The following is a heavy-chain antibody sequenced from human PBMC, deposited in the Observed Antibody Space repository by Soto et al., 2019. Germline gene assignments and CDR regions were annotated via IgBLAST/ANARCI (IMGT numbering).Heavy chain of an antibody. V-gene: IGHV4-59*08. D-gene: IGHD4-17*01. J-gene: IGHJ4*02. CDR3: ARRYGGTFDY. CDR2: IYYSGGT. Sequence: QVQLQESGPGLVKPSETLSLTCTVSGGSISSYYWSWIRQPPGKGLEWIGYIYYSGGTNYNPTLKSRVTIAVDTSKNQFSLKLSSATAADTAVYYCARRYGGTFDYWGQGTLVTVSS. CDR1: GGSISSYY.